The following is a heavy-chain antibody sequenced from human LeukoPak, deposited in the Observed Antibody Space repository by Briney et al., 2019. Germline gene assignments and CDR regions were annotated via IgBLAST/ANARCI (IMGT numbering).Heavy chain of an antibody. CDR2: INHSGGT. CDR1: GGSFSGYY. CDR3: ARGRQWLDYFDY. V-gene: IGHV4-34*01. Sequence: SETLSLTCAVYGGSFSGYYWSWIRQPPGKGLEWIGEINHSGGTNYNPSLKSRVTISVDTSKNQFSLKLSSVTAADTAVYYCARGRQWLDYFDYWGQGTLVTVSS. D-gene: IGHD6-19*01. J-gene: IGHJ4*02.